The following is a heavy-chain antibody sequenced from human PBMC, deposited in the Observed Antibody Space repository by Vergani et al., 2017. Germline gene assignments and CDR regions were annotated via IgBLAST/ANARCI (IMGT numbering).Heavy chain of an antibody. CDR3: TIRGVIVDY. CDR1: GFTFGDYA. V-gene: IGHV3-49*04. J-gene: IGHJ4*02. CDR2: IRSKAYGGTT. D-gene: IGHD3-10*01. Sequence: EVQLVESGGGLVQPGRSLRLSCTASGFTFGDYAMSWVRQAPGKGLEWVGFIRSKAYGGTTEYAASVKGRFTISRDDSKSIAYLQMNSLKTEDTAVYYCTIRGVIVDYWGQGTLVTVSS.